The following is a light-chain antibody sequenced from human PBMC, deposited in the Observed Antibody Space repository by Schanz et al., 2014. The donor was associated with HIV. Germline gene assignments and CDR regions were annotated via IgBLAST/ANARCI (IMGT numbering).Light chain of an antibody. CDR3: QQYNNWPPVT. V-gene: IGKV3-11*01. CDR1: QSVSSY. Sequence: EIVLTQSPGTLSLSPGERATLSCRASQSVSSYLAWYQQKPGQTPRLLIYDASNRATGIPARFSGSGSGTDFTLTISSLEPEDFAVYYCQQYNNWPPVTFGQGTKVEIK. CDR2: DAS. J-gene: IGKJ1*01.